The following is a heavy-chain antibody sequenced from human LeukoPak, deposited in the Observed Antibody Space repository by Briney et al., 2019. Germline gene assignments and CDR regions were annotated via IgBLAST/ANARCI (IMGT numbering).Heavy chain of an antibody. J-gene: IGHJ4*02. CDR1: GFTFSSYA. CDR2: ISYDGSNK. CDR3: ARDRGYCSSTSCTYYFDY. V-gene: IGHV3-30-3*01. D-gene: IGHD2-2*01. Sequence: GGSLRLSCAASGFTFSSYAMHWVRQAPGKGLEWVAVISYDGSNKYYADSVKGRFTISRDNSKNSLYLQMNSLRAEDTAVYYCARDRGYCSSTSCTYYFDYWGQGTLVTVSS.